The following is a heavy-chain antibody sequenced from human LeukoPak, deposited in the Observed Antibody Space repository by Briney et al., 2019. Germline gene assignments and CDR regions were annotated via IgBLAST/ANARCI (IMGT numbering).Heavy chain of an antibody. Sequence: SVKVSCKASGGTFSSYAISWVRQAPGQGLEWMGGIIPIFGTANYAQKFRGRVTITADESTSTAYMELSSLRSEDTAVYYCARDGSSIAARRPFDYWGQGTLVTVSS. CDR1: GGTFSSYA. CDR3: ARDGSSIAARRPFDY. J-gene: IGHJ4*02. CDR2: IIPIFGTA. D-gene: IGHD6-6*01. V-gene: IGHV1-69*13.